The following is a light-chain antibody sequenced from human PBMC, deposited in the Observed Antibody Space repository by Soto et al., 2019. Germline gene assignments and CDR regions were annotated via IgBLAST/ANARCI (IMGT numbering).Light chain of an antibody. Sequence: EIVMTQSPATLSMSPGERATLSCRASQSISTKVAWYQQKPGQAPRLLIYGASSRATGIPDRFSGSGSGTDFTLTISSLEPEDFAVYYCQQYGSSPRTFGQGTKVDIK. J-gene: IGKJ1*01. CDR1: QSISTK. CDR3: QQYGSSPRT. CDR2: GAS. V-gene: IGKV3-20*01.